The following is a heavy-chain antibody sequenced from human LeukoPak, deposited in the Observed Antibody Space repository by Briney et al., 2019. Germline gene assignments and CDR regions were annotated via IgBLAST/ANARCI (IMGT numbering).Heavy chain of an antibody. CDR2: ISNRGSTI. D-gene: IGHD5-12*01. J-gene: IGHJ4*02. CDR1: GFTFSSYE. CDR3: ARDRSAFSGYDFFDY. V-gene: IGHV3-48*03. Sequence: GGSLRLSCAASGFTFSSYEMNWVRQAPGKGLEWVSYISNRGSTIYYADSVKGRFTISRDNAKNSLYLQMNSLRAEDTALYYCARDRSAFSGYDFFDYWGQGTLVTVSS.